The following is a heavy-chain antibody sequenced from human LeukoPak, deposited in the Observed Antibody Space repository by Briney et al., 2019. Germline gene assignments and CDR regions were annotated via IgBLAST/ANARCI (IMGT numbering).Heavy chain of an antibody. CDR3: ARQEVAGPYYYYGMDV. J-gene: IGHJ6*02. V-gene: IGHV5-51*01. CDR2: IYPGDSDT. D-gene: IGHD6-19*01. CDR1: GYSFTSYW. Sequence: HGESLQISCKGSGYSFTSYWIGWVRQMPGKGLEWMGIIYPGDSDTRYSPSFQGQVTISADKSISTAYLQWSSLKASDTAMYYCARQEVAGPYYYYGMDVWGQGTTVTVSS.